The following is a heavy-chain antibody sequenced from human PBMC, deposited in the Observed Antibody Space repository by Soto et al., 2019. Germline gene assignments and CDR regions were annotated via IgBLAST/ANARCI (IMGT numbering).Heavy chain of an antibody. J-gene: IGHJ5*02. V-gene: IGHV3-23*01. Sequence: GGSLRLSCAASGFTFSSYAMSWVRQAPGKGLEWVSAISGSGGSTYYADSVKGRFTISRDNSKNTLYLQMNSLRAEDTAVYYCATMTTVTTSWFDTWGQGTLVTVSS. CDR1: GFTFSSYA. D-gene: IGHD4-17*01. CDR3: ATMTTVTTSWFDT. CDR2: ISGSGGST.